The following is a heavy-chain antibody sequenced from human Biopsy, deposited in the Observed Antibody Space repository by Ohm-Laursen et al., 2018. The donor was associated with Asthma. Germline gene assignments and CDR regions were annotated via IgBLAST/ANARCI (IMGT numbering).Heavy chain of an antibody. CDR3: AKVRSDWVITESFDY. CDR1: GFKFDEYT. Sequence: SLRLSCAATGFKFDEYTMHWVRQAPGKGPEWVSGISWNSATIGYADSVEGRFTISRDNAKNSVFLHMDSLRPEDTAFYYCAKVRSDWVITESFDYWGQGVLVTVSS. V-gene: IGHV3-9*01. D-gene: IGHD3-22*01. J-gene: IGHJ4*02. CDR2: ISWNSATI.